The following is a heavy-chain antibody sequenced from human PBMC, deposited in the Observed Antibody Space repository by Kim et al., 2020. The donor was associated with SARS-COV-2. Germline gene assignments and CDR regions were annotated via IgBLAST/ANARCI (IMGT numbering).Heavy chain of an antibody. V-gene: IGHV4-34*01. CDR3: ASSKAPGAY. J-gene: IGHJ4*02. CDR2: INHSGST. CDR1: GGSFSGYY. Sequence: SETLSLTCAVYGGSFSGYYWSWIRQPPGKGLEWIGEINHSGSTNYNPSLKSRVTISVDTSKNQFSLKLSSVTAADTAVYYCASSKAPGAYWGQGALVTVS. D-gene: IGHD1-26*01.